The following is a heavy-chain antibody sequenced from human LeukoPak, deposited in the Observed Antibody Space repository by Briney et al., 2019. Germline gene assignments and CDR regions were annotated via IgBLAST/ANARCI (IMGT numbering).Heavy chain of an antibody. CDR1: GGSISSYY. CDR3: ARTSSSWRIDAFDI. CDR2: IYTSGST. V-gene: IGHV4-4*07. J-gene: IGHJ3*02. Sequence: PSETLSLTCTVSGGSISSYYWSWIRQPAGKGLEWIGRIYTSGSTNYNPSLKSRVTISVDTSKNQFSLKLSSVTAADTAVYYCARTSSSWRIDAFDIWGQGTMVTVSS. D-gene: IGHD6-13*01.